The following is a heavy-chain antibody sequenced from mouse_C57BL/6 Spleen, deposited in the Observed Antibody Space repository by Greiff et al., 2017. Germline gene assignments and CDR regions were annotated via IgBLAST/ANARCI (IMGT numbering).Heavy chain of an antibody. Sequence: VQRVESGAELVKPGASVKISCKASGYAFSSYWMNWVKQRPGQGLEWIGQIYPGDGDTNYNGKFKGKATLTADKSSSTAYMQLSSLTSEDSAVYFCARRWDGYFDVWGTGTTVTVSS. V-gene: IGHV1-80*01. J-gene: IGHJ1*03. D-gene: IGHD4-1*01. CDR3: ARRWDGYFDV. CDR2: IYPGDGDT. CDR1: GYAFSSYW.